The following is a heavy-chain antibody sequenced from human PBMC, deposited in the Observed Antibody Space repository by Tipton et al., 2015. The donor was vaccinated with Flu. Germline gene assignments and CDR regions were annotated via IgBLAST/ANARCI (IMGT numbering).Heavy chain of an antibody. Sequence: GLVKPSQTLSLTCAVSGDSVSNNRLAWNWIRQSPSRGLEWLGRTFYRSKWKNDYTKSVESRIAINADTPKNQFALHLTSVTPDDTAVYYCARTRIEDAFDVWGQGTVVIVSS. CDR3: ARTRIEDAFDV. CDR1: GDSVSNNRLA. CDR2: TFYRSKWKN. V-gene: IGHV6-1*01. J-gene: IGHJ3*01.